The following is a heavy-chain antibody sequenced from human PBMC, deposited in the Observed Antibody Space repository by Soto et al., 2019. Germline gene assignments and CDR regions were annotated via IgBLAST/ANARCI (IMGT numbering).Heavy chain of an antibody. V-gene: IGHV4-34*01. CDR2: INHSGST. CDR1: GGSFSGYY. CDR3: ARSPAGYCSSTSCYFLVRGVRYFDY. J-gene: IGHJ4*02. Sequence: SETLSLTCAVYGGSFSGYYWSWIRQPPGKGLEWIGEINHSGSTNYNPSLKSRVTISVDTSKNQFSLKLSSVTAADTAVYYCARSPAGYCSSTSCYFLVRGVRYFDYWGPGTHVTVSS. D-gene: IGHD2-2*01.